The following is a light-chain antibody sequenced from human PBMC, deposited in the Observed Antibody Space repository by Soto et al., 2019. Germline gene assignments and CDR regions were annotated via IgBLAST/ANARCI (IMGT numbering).Light chain of an antibody. J-gene: IGKJ1*01. CDR3: QQYGSLPRT. V-gene: IGKV3-20*01. CDR1: QSFRGL. Sequence: VVRQSRGILSLDPAERATLSCRASQSFRGLLAWYQQKPGQAPRLLIYGASTRAAGFPDRFSGSGSGTDFTLTISRLEPEDFAVYYCQQYGSLPRTLAQVAKVDIK. CDR2: GAS.